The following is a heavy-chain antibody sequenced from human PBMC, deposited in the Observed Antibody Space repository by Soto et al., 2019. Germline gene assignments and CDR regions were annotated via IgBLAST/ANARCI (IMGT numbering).Heavy chain of an antibody. CDR2: IKSKTDGGTT. V-gene: IGHV3-15*01. CDR3: TTARGTYGAEYFQH. CDR1: GFTFTNAW. J-gene: IGHJ1*01. D-gene: IGHD4-17*01. Sequence: EVQLVESGGGLVKPGGSLRLSCAASGFTFTNAWMSWVRQAPGKGLEWVGRIKSKTDGGTTDYAAPVKGRFTISRDDSKNTLYLQMNSPKTEDTAVYYCTTARGTYGAEYFQHWGQGTLVTVSS.